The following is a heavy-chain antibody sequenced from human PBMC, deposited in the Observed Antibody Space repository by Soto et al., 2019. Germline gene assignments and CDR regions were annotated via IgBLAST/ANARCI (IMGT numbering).Heavy chain of an antibody. J-gene: IGHJ4*02. D-gene: IGHD1-7*01. Sequence: QVQLVQSGAEVKKPGASVKVSCKASGYTFTSYGISWVRQAPGQGLEWMGWISAYNGNTNYAQKLQGRVTMTTDTSTSTAYMELRSLRSDATAVYYCARERTELRYNWNSIFDYWGQVSLVTVSS. CDR2: ISAYNGNT. CDR1: GYTFTSYG. CDR3: ARERTELRYNWNSIFDY. V-gene: IGHV1-18*01.